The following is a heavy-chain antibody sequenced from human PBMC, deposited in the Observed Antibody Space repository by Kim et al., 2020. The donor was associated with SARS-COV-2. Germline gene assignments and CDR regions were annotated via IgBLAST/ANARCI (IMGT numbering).Heavy chain of an antibody. CDR1: GGSFSGYY. CDR3: ARAKFLELLSNPQGLDY. J-gene: IGHJ4*02. CDR2: INHSGST. V-gene: IGHV4-34*01. D-gene: IGHD3-3*01. Sequence: SDTLSLTCAVYGGSFSGYYWSWIRQPPGKGLEWIGEINHSGSTNYNPSLKSRVTISVDTSKNQFSLKLSSVTAADTAVYYCARAKFLELLSNPQGLDYWGQGTL.